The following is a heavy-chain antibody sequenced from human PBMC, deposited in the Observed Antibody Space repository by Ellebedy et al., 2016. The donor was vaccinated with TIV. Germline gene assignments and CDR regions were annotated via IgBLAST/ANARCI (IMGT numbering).Heavy chain of an antibody. CDR2: FDPEDGET. V-gene: IGHV1-24*01. CDR1: GYTLTELS. CDR3: ATAYYYDSSGYYYYGMDV. D-gene: IGHD3-22*01. Sequence: ASVKVSXXVSGYTLTELSMHWVRQAPGKGLEWMGGFDPEDGETIYAQKFQGRVTMTEDTSTDTAYMELSSLRSEDTAVYYCATAYYYDSSGYYYYGMDVWGQGTTVTVSS. J-gene: IGHJ6*02.